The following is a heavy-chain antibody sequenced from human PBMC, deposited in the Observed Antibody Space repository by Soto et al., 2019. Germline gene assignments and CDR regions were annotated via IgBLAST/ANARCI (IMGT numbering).Heavy chain of an antibody. CDR1: GFTFGDSY. CDR2: ISSSSTYI. J-gene: IGHJ5*02. CDR3: ARDPAITGTLCGP. Sequence: GGSLRLSCEASGFTFGDSYMAWIRQAPGEGLEWISYISSSSTYIKYADSVKGRFTISRDNAKNSLYLQMTNLRDGDTAVYYGARDPAITGTLCGPWGQGTLVTGSS. V-gene: IGHV3-11*06. D-gene: IGHD1-20*01.